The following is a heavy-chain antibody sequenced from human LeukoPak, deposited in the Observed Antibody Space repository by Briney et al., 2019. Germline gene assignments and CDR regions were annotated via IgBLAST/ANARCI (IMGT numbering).Heavy chain of an antibody. CDR1: GFTFSSYA. J-gene: IGHJ5*02. D-gene: IGHD2-2*01. Sequence: GGSLRLSCAASGFTFSSYAMSWVRQAPGKGLEWVSAISGSGGSTYYADSVKGRFTISRDNSKNTLYLQMNRLRAEDTAVYYCAKGIVAVPAAMRNDYNWFDPWGQGTLVTVSS. CDR3: AKGIVAVPAAMRNDYNWFDP. V-gene: IGHV3-23*01. CDR2: ISGSGGST.